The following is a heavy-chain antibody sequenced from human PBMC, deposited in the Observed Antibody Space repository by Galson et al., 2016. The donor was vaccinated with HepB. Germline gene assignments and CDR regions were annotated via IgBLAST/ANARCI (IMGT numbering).Heavy chain of an antibody. CDR2: IYTSGST. V-gene: IGHV4-61*02. CDR3: ARGRRATAKGPTHMDV. D-gene: IGHD5-18*01. CDR1: GGSISRGSYS. J-gene: IGHJ6*03. Sequence: TLSLTCTLSGGSISRGSYSWSWIRQPAGKGLEWIGLIYTSGSTNYNPSLASRVTISLDTSKNQFSLKLTSVTAADTAMYYCARGRRATAKGPTHMDVWGTGTPVTVSS.